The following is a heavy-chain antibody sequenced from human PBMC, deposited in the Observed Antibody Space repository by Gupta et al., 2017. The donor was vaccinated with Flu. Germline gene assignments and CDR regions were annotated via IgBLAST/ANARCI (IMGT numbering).Heavy chain of an antibody. CDR3: ARSHKSDNSEDYGDLYGDY. CDR1: GFTFSDYE. V-gene: IGHV3-48*03. D-gene: IGHD4-17*01. CDR2: ISGSGGTI. J-gene: IGHJ4*02. Sequence: EVQLVESGGGLVQPGGSLRLSCAASGFTFSDYEMNWVRQAPGRGLEWISYISGSGGTIYYADSVKGRFTISRDNAQNSLHLQMNSLRAEDTAVYYCARSHKSDNSEDYGDLYGDYWGQGTLVTVSA.